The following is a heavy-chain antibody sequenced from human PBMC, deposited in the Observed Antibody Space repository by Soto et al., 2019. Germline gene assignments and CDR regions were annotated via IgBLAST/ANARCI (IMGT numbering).Heavy chain of an antibody. J-gene: IGHJ4*02. CDR2: ISSTSSTI. V-gene: IGHV3-48*01. CDR3: ARVPIAADEHFDY. D-gene: IGHD6-13*01. CDR1: GFTFSFYS. Sequence: GGSLRLCCAASGFTFSFYSMNWVRQAPGKGLEWVSYISSTSSTIYYADSAKGRFTISRDNAKTSLYLQMNSLRAEDTAVYYCARVPIAADEHFDYWGQGTLVTVSS.